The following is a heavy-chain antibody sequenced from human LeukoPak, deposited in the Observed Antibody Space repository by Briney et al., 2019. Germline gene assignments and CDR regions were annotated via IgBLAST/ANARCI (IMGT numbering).Heavy chain of an antibody. Sequence: PSETLSLTCTVSGGSISSYYWSWIRQPAGKGLEWIGRIYTSGSTNYNPSLKSRVTISVDTSKNQFSLKLSSVTAADTAVYYCASGIAAAGTGRDAFDIWGQGTMVTVSS. CDR2: IYTSGST. CDR1: GGSISSYY. V-gene: IGHV4-4*07. J-gene: IGHJ3*02. D-gene: IGHD6-13*01. CDR3: ASGIAAAGTGRDAFDI.